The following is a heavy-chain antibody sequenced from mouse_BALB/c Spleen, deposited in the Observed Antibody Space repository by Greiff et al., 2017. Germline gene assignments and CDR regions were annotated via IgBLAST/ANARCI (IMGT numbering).Heavy chain of an antibody. D-gene: IGHD2-1*01. CDR3: TRRYGNYVMDY. V-gene: IGHV1-69*02. Sequence: VQLQQSGAELVRPGASVKLSCKASGYTFTSYWINWVKQRPGQGLEWIGNIYPSDSYTNYNQKFKDKATLTVDKSSSTAYMQLSSPTSEDSAVYYCTRRYGNYVMDYWGQGTSVTVSS. CDR1: GYTFTSYW. CDR2: IYPSDSYT. J-gene: IGHJ4*01.